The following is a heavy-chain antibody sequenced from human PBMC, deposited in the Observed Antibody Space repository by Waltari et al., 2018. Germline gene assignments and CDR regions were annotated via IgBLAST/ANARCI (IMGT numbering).Heavy chain of an antibody. CDR3: ARGSTIFGAGFDP. V-gene: IGHV4-30-4*08. CDR2: IYYSGRT. CDR1: GGSISSGDYY. Sequence: QVQLQESGPGLVKPSQTLSLTCTVSGGSISSGDYYWSWIRQPPGKGLEWIGYIYYSGRTYYNPSLKSGVTISVDTSKNQFSLKLSSVTAADTAVYYCARGSTIFGAGFDPWGQGTLVTVSS. J-gene: IGHJ5*02. D-gene: IGHD3-3*01.